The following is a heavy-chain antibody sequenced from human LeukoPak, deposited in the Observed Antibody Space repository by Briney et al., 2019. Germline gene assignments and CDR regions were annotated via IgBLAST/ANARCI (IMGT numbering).Heavy chain of an antibody. CDR1: GFTFSSYA. J-gene: IGHJ4*02. CDR3: ARGKSSGYYWEGYGLDY. V-gene: IGHV3-30-3*01. CDR2: ISYDGSNK. D-gene: IGHD3-22*01. Sequence: RGSLRLSCAACGFTFSSYAMHWVRQAPGKGLEWVAVISYDGSNKYYADSVKGRFTISRDNSKNTLYLQVNSLRAEDMAVYYCARGKSSGYYWEGYGLDYWGQGTLVTVSS.